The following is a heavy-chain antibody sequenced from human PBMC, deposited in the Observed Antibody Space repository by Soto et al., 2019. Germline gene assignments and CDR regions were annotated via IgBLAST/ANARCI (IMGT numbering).Heavy chain of an antibody. CDR3: VKVSTFYDILTGYYSTNFFDP. V-gene: IGHV3-64D*06. Sequence: PGGSLRLSCSASGFTFSEYSMHWVRQAPEKGLQYVSTISSDGDITYYADSVKGRFTISRDNSKNTLYLQMNSLRPEDTAVYYCVKVSTFYDILTGYYSTNFFDPWGQGTLVTVSS. CDR1: GFTFSEYS. CDR2: ISSDGDIT. J-gene: IGHJ5*02. D-gene: IGHD3-9*01.